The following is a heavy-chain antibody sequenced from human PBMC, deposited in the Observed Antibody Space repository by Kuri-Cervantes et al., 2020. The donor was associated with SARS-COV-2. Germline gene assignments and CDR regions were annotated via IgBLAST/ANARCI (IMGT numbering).Heavy chain of an antibody. J-gene: IGHJ4*02. CDR1: GDSITNYY. Sequence: SETLSLTCTVSGDSITNYYWSWIRQPPGKGLEWIGYVYYTGSTNYKPSLESRVTMSVDTSKNQFSLKLNSVTVADTAVYYCAREGPDGSGSYFDYWGQGTLVTVSS. CDR3: AREGPDGSGSYFDY. V-gene: IGHV4-59*01. D-gene: IGHD3-10*01. CDR2: VYYTGST.